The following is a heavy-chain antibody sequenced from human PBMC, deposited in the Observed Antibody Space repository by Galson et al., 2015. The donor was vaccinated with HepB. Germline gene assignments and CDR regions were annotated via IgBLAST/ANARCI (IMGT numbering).Heavy chain of an antibody. V-gene: IGHV3-30*03. J-gene: IGHJ6*02. Sequence: SLRLSCAASGFTFSSYGMHWVRQAPGKGLEWVAVISYDGSNKYYADSVKGRFTISRDNSKNTLYLQMNSLRAEDTAVYYCARPRPSHYYAMDVWGQGTTVTVSS. CDR1: GFTFSSYG. CDR3: ARPRPSHYYAMDV. CDR2: ISYDGSNK.